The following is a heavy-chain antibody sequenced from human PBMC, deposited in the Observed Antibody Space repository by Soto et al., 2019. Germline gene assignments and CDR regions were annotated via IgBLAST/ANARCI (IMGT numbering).Heavy chain of an antibody. J-gene: IGHJ3*02. CDR3: AKEVRKVLRYFDWLLSAFDI. D-gene: IGHD3-9*01. V-gene: IGHV3-23*01. CDR1: GFTFSSYA. CDR2: ISGSGGST. Sequence: GGSLRLSCAASGFTFSSYAMSWVRQAPGKGLEWVSAISGSGGSTYYADSVKGRFTISRDNSKNTLYLQMNGLRAEATAVYYCAKEVRKVLRYFDWLLSAFDIWGQATMVTVSS.